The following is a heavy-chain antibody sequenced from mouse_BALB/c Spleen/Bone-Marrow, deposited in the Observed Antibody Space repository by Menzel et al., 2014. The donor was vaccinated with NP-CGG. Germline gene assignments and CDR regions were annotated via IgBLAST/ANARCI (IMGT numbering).Heavy chain of an antibody. CDR2: IDPSDSET. V-gene: IGHV1-69*02. Sequence: GAELVEPGAPVELSCKASGYTFTSYWMNWVKQRPGRGLEWIGRIDPSDSETHYNQKFKDKATLTVDKSSSTAYIQLSSLTSEDSAVYYCARNWVYFDYWGQGTTLTVSS. J-gene: IGHJ2*01. D-gene: IGHD4-1*01. CDR3: ARNWVYFDY. CDR1: GYTFTSYW.